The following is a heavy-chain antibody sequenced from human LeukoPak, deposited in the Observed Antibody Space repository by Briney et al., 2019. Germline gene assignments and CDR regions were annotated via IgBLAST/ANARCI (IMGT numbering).Heavy chain of an antibody. CDR3: TTGNDAY. V-gene: IGHV3-15*01. J-gene: IGHJ4*02. Sequence: GGSLRLSCAASGLTFSNAWMTWVRQAPGKGLEWVGRIKSKSDGGTTYYTAPVKGRFTISRDDSKNTLYLQMNSLRTEDTAVYYCTTGNDAYWGQGTLVTVSS. D-gene: IGHD1-1*01. CDR1: GLTFSNAW. CDR2: IKSKSDGGTT.